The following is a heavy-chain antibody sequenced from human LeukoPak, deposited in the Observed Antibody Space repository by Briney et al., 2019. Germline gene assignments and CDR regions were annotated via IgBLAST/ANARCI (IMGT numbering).Heavy chain of an antibody. CDR1: GFTFSSYV. CDR3: AKVKLELLLPTFDY. CDR2: ISGSGGST. J-gene: IGHJ4*02. V-gene: IGHV3-23*01. D-gene: IGHD1-7*01. Sequence: PPGGSLRLSCAASGFTFSSYVMTWVRQAPGKGLEWVSAISGSGGSTYYADSVKGRFTISRDNSKNTLYLQMNSLRAEDTAVYYCAKVKLELLLPTFDYWGQGTLVTVSS.